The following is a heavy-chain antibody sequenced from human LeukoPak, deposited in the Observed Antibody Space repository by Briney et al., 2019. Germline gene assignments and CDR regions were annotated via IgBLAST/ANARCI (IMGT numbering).Heavy chain of an antibody. Sequence: PSETLSLTCTVSSGSISPYYWSWIRQPPGKGLEWIGYISYSGTTIYNPSLKSRVTISVDTSKNQFSLRLSSVTAADTAVYYCARECYYDSSGHRVNWFDPWGQGTLVTVSS. D-gene: IGHD3-22*01. V-gene: IGHV4-59*01. CDR1: SGSISPYY. CDR3: ARECYYDSSGHRVNWFDP. J-gene: IGHJ5*02. CDR2: ISYSGTT.